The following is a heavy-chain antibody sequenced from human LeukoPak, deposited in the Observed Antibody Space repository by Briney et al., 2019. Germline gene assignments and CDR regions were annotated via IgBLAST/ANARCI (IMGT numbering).Heavy chain of an antibody. J-gene: IGHJ4*02. Sequence: PGGSLRLSCAASGFTFSSYAMSWVRQAPGKGLEWVSAISGSGGSTYYADSVKGRFTISRDNSKNTLYLQMNSLRAEDTAVYYCAKLAGVSRGGWFRGAIDYWGQGTLVTVSS. CDR1: GFTFSSYA. D-gene: IGHD3-10*01. V-gene: IGHV3-23*01. CDR3: AKLAGVSRGGWFRGAIDY. CDR2: ISGSGGST.